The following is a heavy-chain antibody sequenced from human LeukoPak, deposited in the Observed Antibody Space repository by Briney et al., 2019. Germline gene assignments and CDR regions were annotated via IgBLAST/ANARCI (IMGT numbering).Heavy chain of an antibody. V-gene: IGHV3-23*01. CDR1: GFTFSSYA. CDR2: ISGSGGST. Sequence: PGGSLRLSCAASGFTFSSYAMSWVRQAPGKGLEWVSAISGSGGSTYYADSVKGRFTISRDNSKNTLYLQMNSLRAEDTAVYYCAKDSSLYYGSGSYPLWGQGTLVTVSS. CDR3: AKDSSLYYGSGSYPL. D-gene: IGHD3-10*01. J-gene: IGHJ4*02.